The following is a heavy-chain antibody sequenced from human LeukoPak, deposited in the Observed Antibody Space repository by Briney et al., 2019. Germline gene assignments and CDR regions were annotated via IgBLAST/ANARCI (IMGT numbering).Heavy chain of an antibody. D-gene: IGHD5-18*01. Sequence: SETLSLTCTVSGGSISSRSYYWGWIRQPPGKGLEWIGSIYYSGSTYYNPSLKSRVTISVDTSKNQFSLKLSSVTAADTGVYYCARLKDSYGSFDYWGQGILVTVSS. J-gene: IGHJ4*02. CDR3: ARLKDSYGSFDY. CDR1: GGSISSRSYY. CDR2: IYYSGST. V-gene: IGHV4-39*01.